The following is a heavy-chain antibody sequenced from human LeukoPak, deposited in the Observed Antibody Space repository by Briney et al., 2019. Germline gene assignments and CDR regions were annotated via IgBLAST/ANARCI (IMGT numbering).Heavy chain of an antibody. Sequence: GGSLSLSCAVSGFTFSGNGMSWVRQTPGKGLEWVSSITSSSTYTFYADSVKGRFTISRDNARNSLYLQMNSLRAEDTAVYYCARDPYSGTYGDTYYYYMDVWGKGTTVTISS. CDR3: ARDPYSGTYGDTYYYYMDV. J-gene: IGHJ6*03. CDR2: ITSSSTYT. CDR1: GFTFSGNG. D-gene: IGHD1-26*01. V-gene: IGHV3-21*01.